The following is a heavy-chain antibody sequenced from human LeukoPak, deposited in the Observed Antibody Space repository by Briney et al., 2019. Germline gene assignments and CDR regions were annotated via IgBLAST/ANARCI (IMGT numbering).Heavy chain of an antibody. CDR2: INPNSGGT. V-gene: IGHV1-2*02. J-gene: IGHJ4*02. CDR1: GYTLTAYG. D-gene: IGHD6-13*01. Sequence: ASVKVSCKASGYTLTAYGISWVRQAPGQGLEWMGWINPNSGGTNYAQKFQGRVTMTRDTSISTAYMELSRLRSDDTAVYYCAADEGIAAAGTLDYWGQGTLVTVSS. CDR3: AADEGIAAAGTLDY.